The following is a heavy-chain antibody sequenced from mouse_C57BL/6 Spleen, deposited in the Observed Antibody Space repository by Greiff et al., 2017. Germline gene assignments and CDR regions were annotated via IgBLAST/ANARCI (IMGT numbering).Heavy chain of an antibody. CDR1: GYTFTDHT. Sequence: VQLQQSDAELVKPGASVKISCKVSGYTFTDHTIHWMKQRPEQGLEWIGYIYPRDGSTKYNENFKGKATLTADKYSSTAYMQRISLTSEDAAVYFCARSGYGSSPYYAMDYWGQGTSVTVSS. CDR2: IYPRDGST. D-gene: IGHD1-1*01. V-gene: IGHV1-78*01. J-gene: IGHJ4*01. CDR3: ARSGYGSSPYYAMDY.